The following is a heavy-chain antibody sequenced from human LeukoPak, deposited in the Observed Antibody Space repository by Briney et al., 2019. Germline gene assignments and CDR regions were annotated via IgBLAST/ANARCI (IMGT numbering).Heavy chain of an antibody. CDR3: ARNLLAVAGIGSYYYYGMDV. V-gene: IGHV1-69*13. J-gene: IGHJ6*02. CDR2: IIPIFGTA. D-gene: IGHD6-19*01. Sequence: ASVKVSCKASGGTFSSYAISWVRQAPGQGLEWMGGIIPIFGTANYAQKFQGRVTITADESTSTAYMELSSLRSEDTAVYYCARNLLAVAGIGSYYYYGMDVWGQGTTVTVSS. CDR1: GGTFSSYA.